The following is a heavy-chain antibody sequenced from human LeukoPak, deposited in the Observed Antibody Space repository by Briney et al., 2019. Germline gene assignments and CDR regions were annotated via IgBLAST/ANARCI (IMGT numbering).Heavy chain of an antibody. CDR1: GGSISSYY. CDR2: IYYSGST. CDR3: ARMAPYCSSTSCYGGRPYYYYGMDV. D-gene: IGHD2-2*01. V-gene: IGHV4-59*01. J-gene: IGHJ6*02. Sequence: SETLSLTCTVSGGSISSYYWSWIRQPPGKGLEWIGYIYYSGSTNYNPSLKSRVTISVDTSKNQFSLKPSSVTAADTAVYYRARMAPYCSSTSCYGGRPYYYYGMDVWGQGTTVTVSS.